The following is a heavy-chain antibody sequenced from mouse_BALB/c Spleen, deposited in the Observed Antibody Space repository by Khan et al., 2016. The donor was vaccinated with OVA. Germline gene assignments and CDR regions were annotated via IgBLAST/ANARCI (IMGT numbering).Heavy chain of an antibody. D-gene: IGHD3-3*01. J-gene: IGHJ3*01. V-gene: IGHV3-2*02. CDR2: ISYSGRT. CDR3: SGGRAY. Sequence: EVQLQESGPGLVKPSQSLSLTCTVTGYSITSDYAWNWIRQFPGNRLEWMGYISYSGRTSYTPYLKSRISITRDTSKNQFFLQLNSVTTDYTATYYCSGGRAYWGQGTLVTVSA. CDR1: GYSITSDYA.